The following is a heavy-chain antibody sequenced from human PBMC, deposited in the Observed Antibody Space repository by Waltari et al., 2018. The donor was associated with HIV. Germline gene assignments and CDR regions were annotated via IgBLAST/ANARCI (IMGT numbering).Heavy chain of an antibody. D-gene: IGHD5-18*01. CDR2: IVYDASNK. CDR1: GFTFRNSG. J-gene: IGHJ4*02. CDR3: ARVRVIDTAMALDY. V-gene: IGHV3-33*01. Sequence: QVQLVESGGGVVQPGRSLRLSCAASGFTFRNSGMHCVRQAPGKGLEWVAVIVYDASNKYYADSVKGRFTISRDNSKNMLYLQMNSLRAEDTAVYYCARVRVIDTAMALDYWGQGTLVTVSS.